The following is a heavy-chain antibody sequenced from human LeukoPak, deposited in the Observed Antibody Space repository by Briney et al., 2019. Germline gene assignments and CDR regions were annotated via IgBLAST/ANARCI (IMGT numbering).Heavy chain of an antibody. Sequence: PGGSLRLSCAASGFIFDDYAVHWVRQAPGKGLEWVSGISWDSDSIDYADSVKGRFTISRDNAKNSLYLQMNSLRAEDTAVYYCARQVRGAFDIWGQGTMVTVSS. CDR2: ISWDSDSI. J-gene: IGHJ3*02. CDR3: ARQVRGAFDI. V-gene: IGHV3-9*01. CDR1: GFIFDDYA. D-gene: IGHD4-11*01.